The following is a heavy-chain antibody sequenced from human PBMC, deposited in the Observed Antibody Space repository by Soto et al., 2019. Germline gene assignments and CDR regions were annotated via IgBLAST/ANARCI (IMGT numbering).Heavy chain of an antibody. CDR2: ISYDGSNK. J-gene: IGHJ4*02. CDR1: GFTFSSYG. Sequence: GGSLRLSCAASGFTFSSYGMHWVRQAPGKGLEWVAVISYDGSNKYYADSVKGRFTISRDNSKNTLYLQMNSLRAEDTAVYYCAKSWSGYYTQGFVLDYWGQGTLVTVSS. V-gene: IGHV3-30*18. D-gene: IGHD3-3*01. CDR3: AKSWSGYYTQGFVLDY.